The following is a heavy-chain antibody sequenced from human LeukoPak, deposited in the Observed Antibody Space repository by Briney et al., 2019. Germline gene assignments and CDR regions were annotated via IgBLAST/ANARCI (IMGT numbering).Heavy chain of an antibody. CDR3: AGEYYYDSSGLNAFDI. CDR2: IYTSGST. J-gene: IGHJ3*02. V-gene: IGHV4-4*07. D-gene: IGHD3-22*01. CDR1: GGPISSYY. Sequence: TSETLSLTCTVSGGPISSYYWSWIRQPAGKGLEWIGRIYTSGSTNYNPSLKSRVTISVDRSKNQFSLKLSSVTAADTAVYYCAGEYYYDSSGLNAFDIWGQGTMVTVSS.